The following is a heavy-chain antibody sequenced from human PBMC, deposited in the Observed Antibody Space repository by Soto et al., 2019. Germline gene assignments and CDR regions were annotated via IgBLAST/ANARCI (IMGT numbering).Heavy chain of an antibody. CDR1: GFTFSDYY. Sequence: GGSLRLSCAASGFTFSDYYMSWIRQAPGKGLEWVSYISSSGSTIYYADSVKGRFTTSRDNAKNSLYLQMNSLRAEDSAVYYCARGGGLLWFGFCFEEFDYQRQGTLFPAPS. CDR3: ARGGGLLWFGFCFEEFDY. J-gene: IGHJ4*02. CDR2: ISSSGSTI. V-gene: IGHV3-11*01. D-gene: IGHD3-10*01.